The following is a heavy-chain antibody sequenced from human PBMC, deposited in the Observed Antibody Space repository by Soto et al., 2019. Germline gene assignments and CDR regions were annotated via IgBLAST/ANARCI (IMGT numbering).Heavy chain of an antibody. CDR2: IRSNTYGGTT. D-gene: IGHD6-6*01. V-gene: IGHV3-49*03. Sequence: GGSLRLSCTTSGFTFGDYAMSWFRQAPGKGLEWIGYIRSNTYGGTTEYAASVKGRFIISRDDSKRVAHLQMNSLESEDTAVYYCARRKYLDYWGQGTLVTVSS. J-gene: IGHJ4*02. CDR3: ARRKYLDY. CDR1: GFTFGDYA.